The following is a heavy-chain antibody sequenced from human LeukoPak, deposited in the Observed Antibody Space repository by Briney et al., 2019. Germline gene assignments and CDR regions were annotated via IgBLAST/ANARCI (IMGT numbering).Heavy chain of an antibody. D-gene: IGHD5-12*01. CDR3: ARDRRGYSGYGVDY. Sequence: GGSLRLSCAASGFTFSSYWMSWVRQAPGKGLEWVANIKQDGSEKYYVDSVKGRFTISRDNAKNSLYLQMNSLRAEDTAVYYCARDRRGYSGYGVDYWGQGTLVTVSS. V-gene: IGHV3-7*01. CDR2: IKQDGSEK. J-gene: IGHJ4*02. CDR1: GFTFSSYW.